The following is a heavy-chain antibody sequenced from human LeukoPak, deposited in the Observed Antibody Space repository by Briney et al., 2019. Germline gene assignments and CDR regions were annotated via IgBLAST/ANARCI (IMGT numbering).Heavy chain of an antibody. J-gene: IGHJ4*02. CDR2: IYPGDSDT. D-gene: IGHD3-22*01. CDR1: GYSFTSYW. Sequence: GESLKISCKGSGYSFTSYWIGWVRQMPGKGLEWMGIIYPGDSDTRYSPSFQGQVTISADKSISTAYLQWSSLKASDTAMYYCVRAPPSKDYDSSGYYYPYWGQGTLVTVSS. V-gene: IGHV5-51*01. CDR3: VRAPPSKDYDSSGYYYPY.